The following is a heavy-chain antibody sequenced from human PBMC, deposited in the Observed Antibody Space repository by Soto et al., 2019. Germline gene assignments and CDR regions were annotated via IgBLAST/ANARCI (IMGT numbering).Heavy chain of an antibody. CDR3: AIVWFVIRGATSWSHP. Sequence: ASVKVSCKASGYTFTSYGISWVRQAPGQGLEWMGWISAYNGNTNYAQKLQGRVTMTTDTSTSTAYMELRSLRSDDTAVYYCAIVWFVIRGATSWSHPWGPGTLGTVFS. J-gene: IGHJ5*02. CDR1: GYTFTSYG. V-gene: IGHV1-18*04. CDR2: ISAYNGNT. D-gene: IGHD1-26*01.